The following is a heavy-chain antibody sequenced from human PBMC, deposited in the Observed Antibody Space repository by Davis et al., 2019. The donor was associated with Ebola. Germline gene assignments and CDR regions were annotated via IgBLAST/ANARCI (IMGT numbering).Heavy chain of an antibody. CDR1: GFPFSSYF. CDR2: ISYDGSNK. CDR3: ARAGLTMVRGVIIGTYFDY. D-gene: IGHD3-10*01. V-gene: IGHV3-30*03. Sequence: GGSLRLSCAVSGFPFSSYFMHWVRQAPGKGLEWVAVISYDGSNKYYADSVKGRFTISRDNSKNTLYLQMNSLRAEDTAVYYCARAGLTMVRGVIIGTYFDYWGQGTLVTVSS. J-gene: IGHJ4*02.